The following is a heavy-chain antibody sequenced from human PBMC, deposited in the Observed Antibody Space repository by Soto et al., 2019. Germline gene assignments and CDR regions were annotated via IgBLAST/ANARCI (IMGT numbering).Heavy chain of an antibody. D-gene: IGHD2-8*02. CDR2: IYYSGST. Sequence: SETLSLTCTVSGGSISSRSYHWGWIRQPPGKGLEWIGSIYYSGSTYYNPSLKSRVTISVDTSKNQFSLKLTSVTAADTAVYYCARDKITGLFDYWGQGTLVTVS. CDR1: GGSISSRSYH. V-gene: IGHV4-39*07. CDR3: ARDKITGLFDY. J-gene: IGHJ4*02.